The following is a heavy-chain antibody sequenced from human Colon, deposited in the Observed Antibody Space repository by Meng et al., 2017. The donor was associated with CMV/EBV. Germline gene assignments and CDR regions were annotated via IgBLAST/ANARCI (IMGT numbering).Heavy chain of an antibody. D-gene: IGHD3-22*01. Sequence: GGSLRLSCAASGFTFSDNYMIWIRQAPGKGLEWVSYISSSGSTTYHADSVKGRFTISRDNAKNSLYLQMNSLRADDTAVYYCAKLGNYYDTSGYTIWGQGTPVTVSS. V-gene: IGHV3-11*01. J-gene: IGHJ4*02. CDR3: AKLGNYYDTSGYTI. CDR1: GFTFSDNY. CDR2: ISSSGSTT.